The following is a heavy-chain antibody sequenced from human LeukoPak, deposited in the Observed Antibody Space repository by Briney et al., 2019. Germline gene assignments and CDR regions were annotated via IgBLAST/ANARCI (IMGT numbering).Heavy chain of an antibody. Sequence: SETLSLTCTVSGGSMTSTSHYWGWIRQPPGKGLEWIGSIYYSGNTYYNPSLKSRVAISEDTSKNQFSLKVTSVTAADTAVYYCARDNTVTRLGYWGQGTLVTVSS. CDR3: ARDNTVTRLGY. V-gene: IGHV4-39*07. CDR2: IYYSGNT. D-gene: IGHD4-17*01. J-gene: IGHJ4*02. CDR1: GGSMTSTSHY.